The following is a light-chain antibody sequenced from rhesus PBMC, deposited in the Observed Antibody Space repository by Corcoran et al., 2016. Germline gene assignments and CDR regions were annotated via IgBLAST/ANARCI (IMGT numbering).Light chain of an antibody. V-gene: IGKV2-78*01. CDR2: EVS. CDR1: QSLLHSTGYTH. CDR3: EQTLQTPLT. J-gene: IGKJ4*01. Sequence: DIVMTQTPLSLSVTPGESASISCRSSQSLLHSTGYTHLHWYFQKPGQSPQLLIYEVSNRASGVPARFSGSGSGTDFTLKISRVEAGDVGVYYCEQTLQTPLTFGGGTKVEIK.